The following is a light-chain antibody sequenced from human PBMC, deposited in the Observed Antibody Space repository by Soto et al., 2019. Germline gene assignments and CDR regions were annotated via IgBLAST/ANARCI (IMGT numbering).Light chain of an antibody. CDR2: DVT. J-gene: IGLJ1*01. Sequence: QSALTQPPSASGSPGQSVTFSCTGTSSDVGGYNCVSWYQQHPGKAPKLMIYDVTNRPSGVSNRFSGSKSGNTASLTISGLQAEDEADYYCISYASINTYVFGTGTKLTVL. CDR3: ISYASINTYV. V-gene: IGLV2-8*01. CDR1: SSDVGGYNC.